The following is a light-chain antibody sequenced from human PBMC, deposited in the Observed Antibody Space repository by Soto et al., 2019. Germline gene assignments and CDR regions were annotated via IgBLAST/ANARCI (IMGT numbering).Light chain of an antibody. CDR2: GAS. CDR1: QSVSSNY. CDR3: HQYDNWPPWT. Sequence: EIVLTQSPGTLSLSPGERATLSCRASQSVSSNYLAWYQQRPGQAPRLLIYGASSRATAIPDRFSGSGSGTEFTLTISSLQSEDFAVYVCHQYDNWPPWTFGRGTKVDIK. J-gene: IGKJ1*01. V-gene: IGKV3-20*01.